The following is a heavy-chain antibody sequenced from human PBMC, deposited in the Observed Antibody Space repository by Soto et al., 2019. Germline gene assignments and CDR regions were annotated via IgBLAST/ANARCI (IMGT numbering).Heavy chain of an antibody. CDR2: IIPNNGTT. V-gene: IGHV1-69*06. D-gene: IGHD3-22*01. CDR1: GDTLSSYV. J-gene: IGHJ4*02. Sequence: ASVKVSCKASGDTLSSYVISWVRQAPGQGLEWMGWIIPNNGTTNYAQKFQGRVTITGDKSTGTAYMELSSLRSEDTAMYYCARDRSHSSAYWWLDYWGQGTQVTVSS. CDR3: ARDRSHSSAYWWLDY.